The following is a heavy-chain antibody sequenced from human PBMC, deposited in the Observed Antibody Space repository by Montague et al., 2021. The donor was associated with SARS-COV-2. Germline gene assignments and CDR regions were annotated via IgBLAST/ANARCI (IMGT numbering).Heavy chain of an antibody. Sequence: SETLSLTCTVSGGSISSSSYYWGWIRQPPGKGLEWIGSIYYSGSTYYNPSLKSPVTISVDTSKNQFSLKLSSVTAADTAVYSCACTTYYYGSGGSHAFDIWGQGTMVTVSS. CDR1: GGSISSSSYY. V-gene: IGHV4-39*01. CDR3: ACTTYYYGSGGSHAFDI. CDR2: IYYSGST. J-gene: IGHJ3*02. D-gene: IGHD3-22*01.